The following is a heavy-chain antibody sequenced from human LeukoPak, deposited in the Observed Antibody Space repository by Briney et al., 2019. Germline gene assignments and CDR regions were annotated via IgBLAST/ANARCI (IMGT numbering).Heavy chain of an antibody. CDR3: ARGPRRDTIFGVVISSLNWFDP. Sequence: ASVKVSCKASGYTFTSYDINWVRQATGQGLEWMGWMSPNSGNTGYAQKFQGRVTITRNTSISTAYMELSSLRSEDTAVYYCARGPRRDTIFGVVISSLNWFDPWGQGTLVTVSS. V-gene: IGHV1-8*03. D-gene: IGHD3-3*01. CDR2: MSPNSGNT. CDR1: GYTFTSYD. J-gene: IGHJ5*02.